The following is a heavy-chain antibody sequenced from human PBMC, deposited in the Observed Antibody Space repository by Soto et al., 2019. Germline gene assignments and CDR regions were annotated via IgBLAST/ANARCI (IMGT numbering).Heavy chain of an antibody. CDR3: ATKGFDWLLFAY. V-gene: IGHV1-24*01. CDR2: FDPEDDET. J-gene: IGHJ4*02. CDR1: GYTLTEKS. Sequence: GASVKVSCKVSGYTLTEKSIHWVRQAPGKGLEWMGGFDPEDDETIYAQKFQGRVTMTEDTSTDTAYMELSSLRSDDTAVYYCATKGFDWLLFAYWGQGTLVTVSS. D-gene: IGHD3-9*01.